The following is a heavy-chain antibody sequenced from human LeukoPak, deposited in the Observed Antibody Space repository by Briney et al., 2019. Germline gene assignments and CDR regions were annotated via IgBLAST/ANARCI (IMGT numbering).Heavy chain of an antibody. Sequence: SETLSLTCAVYGGSFSGYYWSWIRQPPGKGLEWIGRIYTSGSTNYNPSLKSRVTMSVDTSKNQFSLKLSSVTAADTVVYYCARDSVAEGAALDYWGQGTLVTVSS. V-gene: IGHV4-4*07. J-gene: IGHJ4*02. CDR2: IYTSGST. CDR3: ARDSVAEGAALDY. D-gene: IGHD6-19*01. CDR1: GGSFSGYY.